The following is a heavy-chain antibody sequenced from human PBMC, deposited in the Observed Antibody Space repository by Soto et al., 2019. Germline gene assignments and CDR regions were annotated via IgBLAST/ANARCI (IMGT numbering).Heavy chain of an antibody. CDR3: ARSGNAVAVHHYWYFDL. V-gene: IGHV1-69*13. CDR2: IIPIFGTA. CDR1: GGTFSSYA. J-gene: IGHJ2*01. D-gene: IGHD6-19*01. Sequence: SVKVSCKASGGTFSSYAISWVRQAPVQGLEWMGGIIPIFGTANYAQKFQGRVTITADESTSTAYMELSSLRSEDTAVYYCARSGNAVAVHHYWYFDLWGRGTLVTVSS.